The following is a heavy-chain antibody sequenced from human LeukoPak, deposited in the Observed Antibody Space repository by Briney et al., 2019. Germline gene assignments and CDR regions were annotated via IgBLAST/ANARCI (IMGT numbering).Heavy chain of an antibody. CDR1: GFTFSNNA. Sequence: GGSLRLSCAASGFTFSNNAMTWVRQAPGKGLEWVSAISGGGGSTFYADSVKGRFTISRDNSKNTLYLQMNSLTVEDTAVYFCAKRGVVIRVILVGFHKEAYYFDSWGQGALVTVSS. V-gene: IGHV3-23*01. J-gene: IGHJ4*02. CDR3: AKRGVVIRVILVGFHKEAYYFDS. CDR2: ISGGGGST. D-gene: IGHD3-22*01.